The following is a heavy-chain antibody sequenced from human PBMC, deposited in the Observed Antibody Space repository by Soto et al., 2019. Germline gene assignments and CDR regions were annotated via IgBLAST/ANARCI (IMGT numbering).Heavy chain of an antibody. CDR2: IYRTGST. V-gene: IGHV4-4*02. CDR1: GGSFTSNNL. D-gene: IGHD2-21*02. Sequence: SVTLSLTSTFSGGSFTSNNLWTWFRQPPGQGLEWIGEIYRTGSTNYNPSLKSRVTISLDKSENQFSLKVTSLTAEDTAVYYCVSPSDWPDYWGQGTPVTVSS. CDR3: VSPSDWPDY. J-gene: IGHJ4*02.